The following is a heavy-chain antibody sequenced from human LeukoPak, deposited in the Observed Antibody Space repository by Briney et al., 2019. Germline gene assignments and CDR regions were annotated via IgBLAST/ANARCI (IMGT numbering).Heavy chain of an antibody. CDR1: DYTFTSYG. CDR3: ATSTFIAAADY. CDR2: INPNSGGT. Sequence: ASVKVSCKASDYTFTSYGISWVRQAPGQGLEWMGWINPNSGGTNYAQKFQGRVTMTRDTSISTAYMELSRLRSDDTAVYYCATSTFIAAADYWGQGTLVTVSS. V-gene: IGHV1-2*02. J-gene: IGHJ4*02. D-gene: IGHD6-13*01.